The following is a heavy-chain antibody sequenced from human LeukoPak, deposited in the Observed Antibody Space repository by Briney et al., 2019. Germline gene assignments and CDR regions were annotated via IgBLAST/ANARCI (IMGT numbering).Heavy chain of an antibody. D-gene: IGHD6-25*01. V-gene: IGHV4-34*01. J-gene: IGHJ5*02. CDR2: INYTGST. CDR1: GGSFSGFY. Sequence: SETLSLTCAVYGGSFSGFYWSWIRHVPGKGLEWIGEINYTGSTSYNPSLKSRVAISVDTSQNQFFLLLTSVTAADTAVYYCARVAGYLPTRWFDPWGQGTHVTVSS. CDR3: ARVAGYLPTRWFDP.